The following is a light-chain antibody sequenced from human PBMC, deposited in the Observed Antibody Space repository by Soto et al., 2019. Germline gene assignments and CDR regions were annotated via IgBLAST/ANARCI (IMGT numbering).Light chain of an antibody. Sequence: LTQPASVSGSPGQSIAISCTGTSSDVGAYNYVSWYQQHPGKAPKLMIYDVSNRPSGVSNRFSGSKSGNTASLTISGLQAEDEADYYCCSYTTSSTYVFGTGTRSPS. CDR1: SSDVGAYNY. CDR3: CSYTTSSTYV. J-gene: IGLJ1*01. V-gene: IGLV2-14*03. CDR2: DVS.